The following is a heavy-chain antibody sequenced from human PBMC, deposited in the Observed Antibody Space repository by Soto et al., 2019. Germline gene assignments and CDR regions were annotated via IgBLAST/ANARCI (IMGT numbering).Heavy chain of an antibody. D-gene: IGHD3-3*01. CDR3: AISRYYDFWSGSPG. V-gene: IGHV3-11*01. J-gene: IGHJ4*02. CDR2: ISSSGSTI. CDR1: GFTFSDYY. Sequence: PGGSLRLSCAASGFTFSDYYMSWIRQAPGKGLEWVSYISSSGSTIYYADSVKGRFTISRDNAKNSLYLQMNSLRAEDTAVYYCAISRYYDFWSGSPGWGQGTLVTVSS.